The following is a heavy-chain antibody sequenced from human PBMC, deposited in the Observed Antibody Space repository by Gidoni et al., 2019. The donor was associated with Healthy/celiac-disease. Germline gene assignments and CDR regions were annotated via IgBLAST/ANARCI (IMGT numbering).Heavy chain of an antibody. CDR2: ISGSGGRT. CDR1: GFTFSSYA. D-gene: IGHD6-19*01. CDR3: AKDAVAGTVARRIGGDAFDI. V-gene: IGHV3-23*04. J-gene: IGHJ3*02. Sequence: EVQLVESGGGLVQPGGSLRLSCADSGFTFSSYAMSWVRQAPGKGLEWVSAISGSGGRTYYADSVKGRYTISRDNSKNTLYLQMNSLRAEDTAVYYCAKDAVAGTVARRIGGDAFDIWGQGTMVTVSS.